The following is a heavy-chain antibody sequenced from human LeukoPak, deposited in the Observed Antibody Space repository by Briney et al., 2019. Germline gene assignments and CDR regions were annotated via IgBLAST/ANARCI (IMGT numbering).Heavy chain of an antibody. D-gene: IGHD3-22*01. V-gene: IGHV3-7*04. CDR2: IKQDGSEK. J-gene: IGHJ4*02. CDR3: ARAYSYAFDY. CDR1: GFTFSNSW. Sequence: GGSLRLSCAASGFTFSNSWMSWVRQAPEKGLEWVATIKQDGSEKYYVDSAKGRFSISRDNAKNSLFLQMISLRGEDTAVYFCARAYSYAFDYWGQGTLVTVAS.